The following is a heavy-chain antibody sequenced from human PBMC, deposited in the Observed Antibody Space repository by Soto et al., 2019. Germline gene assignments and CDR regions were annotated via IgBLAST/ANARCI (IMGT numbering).Heavy chain of an antibody. Sequence: SLRLSCAASGFTFSSYAMHWVRQAPGKGLEWVAVISYDGSNKYYADSVKGRFTISRDNSKNTLYLQMNSLRAEDTAVYYCARDRDYYDSSGPFDYWGQGTLVTVSS. V-gene: IGHV3-30-3*01. CDR3: ARDRDYYDSSGPFDY. D-gene: IGHD3-22*01. CDR2: ISYDGSNK. CDR1: GFTFSSYA. J-gene: IGHJ4*02.